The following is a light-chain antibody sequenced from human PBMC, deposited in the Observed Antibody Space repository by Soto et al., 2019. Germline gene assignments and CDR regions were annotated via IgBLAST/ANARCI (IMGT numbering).Light chain of an antibody. J-gene: IGKJ1*01. CDR3: QQYDSSPRT. V-gene: IGKV3-20*01. CDR1: QSVSTRS. Sequence: EIVLTQSPGTLSLSPGERATLSCRASQSVSTRSLAWYQQKPGQAPRLLISGASRRAADIPDRFSGSGSGTDFTLTINRLEPEDFAVYYCQQYDSSPRTFGQGTKVDIK. CDR2: GAS.